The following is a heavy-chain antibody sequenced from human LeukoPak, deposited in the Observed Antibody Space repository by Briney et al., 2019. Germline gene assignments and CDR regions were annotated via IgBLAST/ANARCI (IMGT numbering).Heavy chain of an antibody. D-gene: IGHD1-26*01. CDR2: ISRDGGST. J-gene: IGHJ4*02. Sequence: GGSLRLSCAASGFTFDDYTMHWVRQAPGKGLEWVALISRDGGSTYYADSVKGRFTISRDNSKNSLYLQMNSLRTEDAAFYYCAKDETRGGATPLDYWGQGTLVTVSS. CDR1: GFTFDDYT. V-gene: IGHV3-43*01. CDR3: AKDETRGGATPLDY.